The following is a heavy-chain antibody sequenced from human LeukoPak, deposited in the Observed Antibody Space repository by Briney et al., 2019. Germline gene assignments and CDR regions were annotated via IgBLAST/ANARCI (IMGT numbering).Heavy chain of an antibody. CDR1: GFTFRTYG. Sequence: GGSLRLSCAASGFTFRTYGMHWVRQAPGKGLEWVAFIQYGGSNKSYANSAKGRFTITRDNSKNTLYLQMSRLRTEDTAVYYCAKDLLGSYFQYWGQGTLVTVSS. D-gene: IGHD2-15*01. J-gene: IGHJ1*01. V-gene: IGHV3-30*02. CDR2: IQYGGSNK. CDR3: AKDLLGSYFQY.